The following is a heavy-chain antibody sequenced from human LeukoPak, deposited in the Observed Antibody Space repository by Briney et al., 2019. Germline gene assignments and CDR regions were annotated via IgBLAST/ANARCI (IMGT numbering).Heavy chain of an antibody. CDR1: GYTFTGYY. Sequence: ASVKVSCKASGYTFTGYYMHWVRQAPGQGLEWMGRINPNSGGTNYAQKFQGRVTMTRDTSISTAYMELSRLRSDDTAVYYCATQAYGDYVWFDPWGQGTLVTVSS. CDR3: ATQAYGDYVWFDP. V-gene: IGHV1-2*06. CDR2: INPNSGGT. D-gene: IGHD4-17*01. J-gene: IGHJ5*02.